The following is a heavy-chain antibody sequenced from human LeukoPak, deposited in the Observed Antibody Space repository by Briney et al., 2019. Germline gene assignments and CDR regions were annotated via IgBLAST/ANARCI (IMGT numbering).Heavy chain of an antibody. D-gene: IGHD1-7*01. CDR1: GGSFSNYY. CDR3: ARRWNYGRNYYIDV. V-gene: IGHV4-34*01. CDR2: NNDSGRT. Sequence: PSETLSLTCAVYGGSFSNYYWSWIRQPPGKGLEWIGENNDSGRTNYNPSLMSRVTVSVDTSKKQFSLRLTSVTATDTAVYYCARRWNYGRNYYIDVWGKGATVSVSS. J-gene: IGHJ6*03.